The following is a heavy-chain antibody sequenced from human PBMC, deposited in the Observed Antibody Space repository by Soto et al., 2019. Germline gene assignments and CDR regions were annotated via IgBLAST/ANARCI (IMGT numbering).Heavy chain of an antibody. Sequence: GGSLRLSCAASGFTFSSYAMSWVRQAPGKGLEWVSAISGSGGSTYYADPVKGRFTISRDNSKNTLYLQMNSLRAEDTAVYYCAKGPKVPGIAAAGRFDPWGQGTLVTVSS. V-gene: IGHV3-23*01. J-gene: IGHJ5*02. D-gene: IGHD6-13*01. CDR3: AKGPKVPGIAAAGRFDP. CDR2: ISGSGGST. CDR1: GFTFSSYA.